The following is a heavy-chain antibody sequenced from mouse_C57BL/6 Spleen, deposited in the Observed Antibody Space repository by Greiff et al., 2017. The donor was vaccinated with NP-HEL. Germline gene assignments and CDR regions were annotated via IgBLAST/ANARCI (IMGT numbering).Heavy chain of an antibody. J-gene: IGHJ1*03. CDR2: IHPNSGST. D-gene: IGHD1-1*01. V-gene: IGHV1-64*01. CDR1: GYTFTSYW. CDR3: ARGDYYGSSYHFDV. Sequence: QVHVKQPGAELVKPGASVKLSCKASGYTFTSYWMHWVKQRPGQGLEWIGMIHPNSGSTNYNEKFKSKATLTVDKSSSTAYMQLSSLTSEDSAVYYCARGDYYGSSYHFDVWGTGTTVTVSS.